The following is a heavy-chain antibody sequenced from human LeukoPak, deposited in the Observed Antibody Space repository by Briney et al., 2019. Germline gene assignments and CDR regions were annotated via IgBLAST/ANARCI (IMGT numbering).Heavy chain of an antibody. D-gene: IGHD6-19*01. CDR3: ARTTGWYEKYFDY. CDR1: DGSITSSSYY. J-gene: IGHJ4*02. CDR2: IYYSGST. Sequence: SETLSLTCTVSDGSITSSSYYWGWIRQPLGKGLEWIGSIYYSGSTYYNPSLKSRVTISEDTPKNQFSLKVSSVTAADTAVYYCARTTGWYEKYFDYWGQGTLVTVSS. V-gene: IGHV4-39*01.